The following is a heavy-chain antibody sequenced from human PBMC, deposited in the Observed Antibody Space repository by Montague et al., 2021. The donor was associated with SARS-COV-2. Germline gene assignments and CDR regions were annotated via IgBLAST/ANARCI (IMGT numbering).Heavy chain of an antibody. Sequence: SQTLSLTCTVSGGSISTHFWNWIRQPAGKGLEWIGLIYASCSTHYTPSLRLRLTITVYTSKNQYSLRLTSVTAAATAVYYCSRARVGDCWIGNYFDYWGQGTLVTVSS. D-gene: IGHD3-3*01. V-gene: IGHV4-4*07. CDR1: GGSISTHF. J-gene: IGHJ4*02. CDR3: SRARVGDCWIGNYFDY. CDR2: IYASCST.